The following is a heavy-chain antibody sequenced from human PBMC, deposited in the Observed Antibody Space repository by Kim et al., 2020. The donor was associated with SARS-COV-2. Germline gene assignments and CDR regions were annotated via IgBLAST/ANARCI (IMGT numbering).Heavy chain of an antibody. J-gene: IGHJ1*01. D-gene: IGHD2-21*01. CDR1: GDSLATYY. CDR2: IYYSGST. V-gene: IGHV4-59*12. CDR3: ARGMYSDPLYFDH. Sequence: SETLSLTCNVSGDSLATYYWSWLRQPPGKPLEWIGYIYYSGSTKKNPSLMSRVTLSLEMSKSQFSLKMTSVTVADTAVYYCARGMYSDPLYFDHWGQGRLVTVSS.